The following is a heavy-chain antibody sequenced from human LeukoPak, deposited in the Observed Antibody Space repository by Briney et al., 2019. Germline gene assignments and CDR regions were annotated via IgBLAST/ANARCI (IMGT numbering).Heavy chain of an antibody. D-gene: IGHD3-22*01. CDR1: GYTFTSYY. V-gene: IGHV1-46*01. CDR3: ARDRYYYDSSGYIRGISFDY. J-gene: IGHJ4*02. Sequence: ASVKVSCKASGYTFTSYYMHCVRQAPGQGLEWMGIVNPSGGSTSYAQKFQGRVTMTRDTSTSTVYMELSSLRSEDTAVYYCARDRYYYDSSGYIRGISFDYWGQGTLVTVSS. CDR2: VNPSGGST.